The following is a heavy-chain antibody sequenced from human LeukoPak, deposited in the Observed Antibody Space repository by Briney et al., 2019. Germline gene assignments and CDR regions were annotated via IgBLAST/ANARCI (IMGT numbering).Heavy chain of an antibody. Sequence: SETLSLTCAVHGGSFSGYYWSWIRQPPGKGLEWIGEINHSGRTNYNPSLKSRVTISVDTSKNQFSLKLSSVTAADTAVYNCARRGAGSGYLTPGYYYYYMDVSGKGTTVTVSS. CDR3: ARRGAGSGYLTPGYYYYYMDV. V-gene: IGHV4-34*01. CDR2: INHSGRT. J-gene: IGHJ6*03. D-gene: IGHD3-22*01. CDR1: GGSFSGYY.